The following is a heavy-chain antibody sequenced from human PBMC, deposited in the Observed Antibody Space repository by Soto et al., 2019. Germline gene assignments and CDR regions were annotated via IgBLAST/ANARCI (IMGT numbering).Heavy chain of an antibody. Sequence: QVQLQESGPGLVKPSVTMSLTCTVSGGSVSSGSYYWSWIRQPPGNGLEWIGYIYYSGSTNYNPSLKSRVTISVDTSKNQFSLKLSSVTAADTAVYYCARGRYDLYYGMDVWGQGTTVTVSS. D-gene: IGHD3-3*01. CDR1: GGSVSSGSYY. CDR3: ARGRYDLYYGMDV. J-gene: IGHJ6*02. V-gene: IGHV4-61*01. CDR2: IYYSGST.